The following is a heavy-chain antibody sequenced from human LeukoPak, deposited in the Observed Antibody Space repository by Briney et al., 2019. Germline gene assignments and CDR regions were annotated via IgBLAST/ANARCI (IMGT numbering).Heavy chain of an antibody. D-gene: IGHD6-19*01. Sequence: PGGSLRLSCAASGFTFSSYGMHWVRQAPGKGLEWVAVISYDGSNKYYADSVKGRFTISRDNSKNTLYLQMNSLRAEDTAVYYCAKDFKSSGWYVLPYFDYWGQGTLVTVSS. V-gene: IGHV3-30*18. CDR1: GFTFSSYG. J-gene: IGHJ4*02. CDR2: ISYDGSNK. CDR3: AKDFKSSGWYVLPYFDY.